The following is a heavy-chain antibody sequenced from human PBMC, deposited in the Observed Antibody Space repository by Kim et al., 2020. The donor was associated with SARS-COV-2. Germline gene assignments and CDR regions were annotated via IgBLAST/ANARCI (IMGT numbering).Heavy chain of an antibody. CDR3: ARGGAAAGTWDDY. CDR1: GGSISSGGYY. J-gene: IGHJ4*02. CDR2: IYYSGST. D-gene: IGHD6-13*01. V-gene: IGHV4-31*03. Sequence: SETPSLTCTVSGGSISSGGYYWSWIRQHPGKGLEWIGYIYYSGSTYYNPSLKSRVTISVDTSKNQFSLKLSSVTAADTAVYYCARGGAAAGTWDDYWGQGTLVTVSS.